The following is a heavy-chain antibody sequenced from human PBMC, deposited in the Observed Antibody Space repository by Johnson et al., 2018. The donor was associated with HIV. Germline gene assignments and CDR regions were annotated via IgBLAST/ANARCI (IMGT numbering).Heavy chain of an antibody. CDR2: ISYDGSNK. CDR1: GFTFSSYA. Sequence: QVQLVESGGGVVQPERSLRLSCSASGFTFSSYAMHWVRQAPGKGLEWVACISYDGSNKYYADSLKGRFTISRDNSKNTLYLQMNSLRAEDTAVYYCARGAALPAALDIWGQGTMVTVSS. CDR3: ARGAALPAALDI. V-gene: IGHV3-30*14. D-gene: IGHD2-15*01. J-gene: IGHJ3*02.